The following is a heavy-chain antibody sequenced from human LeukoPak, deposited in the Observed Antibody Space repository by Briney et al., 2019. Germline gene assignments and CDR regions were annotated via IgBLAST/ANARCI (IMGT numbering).Heavy chain of an antibody. Sequence: SETLSLTCTVSGGSISSYYWSWIRQPPGKGLEWIGYIYTSGSTNYNPSLKSRVTISVDTSKNQFSLKLSSVTAADTAVYYCARLVVVPAAMDYCYYMDVWGKGTTVTVSS. CDR2: IYTSGST. J-gene: IGHJ6*03. CDR3: ARLVVVPAAMDYCYYMDV. V-gene: IGHV4-4*09. CDR1: GGSISSYY. D-gene: IGHD2-2*01.